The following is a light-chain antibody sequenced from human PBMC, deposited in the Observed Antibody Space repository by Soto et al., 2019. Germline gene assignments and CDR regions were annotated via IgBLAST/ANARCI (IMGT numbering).Light chain of an antibody. CDR3: HSHTTTNSLV. J-gene: IGLJ1*01. V-gene: IGLV2-14*01. CDR1: SGGVGDFDY. Sequence: QAASVSGSPGQSITISCTATSGGVGDFDYVSWYQQHPGEAPKLIIYEVSHRPSGVSDRFSGSKSGDTASLTISGLQADDEASYYCHSHTTTNSLVFGTGTKLTVL. CDR2: EVS.